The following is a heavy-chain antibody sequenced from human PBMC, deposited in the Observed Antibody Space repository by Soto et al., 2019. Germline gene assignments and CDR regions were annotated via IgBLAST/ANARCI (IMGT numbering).Heavy chain of an antibody. CDR2: ISDDGSYK. J-gene: IGHJ6*02. Sequence: QVQLVEWGGGVVQPGRSLRLSCAASGIAFRNYGMHWVRQAPGRGLEWVAVISDDGSYKNTADSVKGRFTISRDNSKNTLYLQMNSLRAEDTGVYYCAKDRGQVRRYFGDVTDVWGQGTTVTVSS. CDR1: GIAFRNYG. CDR3: AKDRGQVRRYFGDVTDV. V-gene: IGHV3-30*18. D-gene: IGHD3-9*01.